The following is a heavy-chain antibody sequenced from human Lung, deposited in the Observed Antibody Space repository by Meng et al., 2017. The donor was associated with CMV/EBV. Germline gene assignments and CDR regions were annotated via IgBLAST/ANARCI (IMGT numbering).Heavy chain of an antibody. V-gene: IGHV4-61*01. CDR3: ARVPQNIAAAGISAFDI. D-gene: IGHD6-13*01. Sequence: SXTLSLXCTVSGGSFSSGSFYWSWIRQPPGEGLVWIGFVYYSGSTNYNPALKSRVTMSIDTSKNQFSLKLSSVTAADTAMYYCARVPQNIAAAGISAFDIWXRGTXVTVAS. CDR1: GGSFSSGSFY. J-gene: IGHJ3*02. CDR2: VYYSGST.